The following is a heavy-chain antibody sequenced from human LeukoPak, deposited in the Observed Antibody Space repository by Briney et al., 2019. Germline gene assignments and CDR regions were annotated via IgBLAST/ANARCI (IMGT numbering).Heavy chain of an antibody. CDR3: ARAGWIITSGIDY. D-gene: IGHD3-10*01. Sequence: SETLSLTCGVSGYSVSRGYYWAWIRQPPGKGLEWIGTIYHTGSTYYTPSLGSRVTISVDTSKNEFSLNLNSVAAADTAVYYCARAGWIITSGIDYWGQGALVTVSS. CDR1: GYSVSRGYY. J-gene: IGHJ4*02. V-gene: IGHV4-38-2*01. CDR2: IYHTGST.